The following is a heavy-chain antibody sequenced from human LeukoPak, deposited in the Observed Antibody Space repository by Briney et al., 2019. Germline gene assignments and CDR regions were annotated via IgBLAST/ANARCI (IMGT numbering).Heavy chain of an antibody. D-gene: IGHD3-16*01. CDR1: GFTFSSYW. V-gene: IGHV3-7*01. J-gene: IGHJ4*02. CDR3: ARGLETVMITFGGVLFDY. Sequence: PGGSLRLSCAASGFTFSSYWMNWVRQAPGKGLEWVANIKQDGSEKYYVDSVKGRFTISRDNSKNTLYLQMNSLRAEDTAVYYCARGLETVMITFGGVLFDYWGQGTLVTVSS. CDR2: IKQDGSEK.